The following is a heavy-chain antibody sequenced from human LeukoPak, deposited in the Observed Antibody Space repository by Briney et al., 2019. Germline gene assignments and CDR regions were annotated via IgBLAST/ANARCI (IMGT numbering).Heavy chain of an antibody. CDR1: GYTFTSYY. V-gene: IGHV1-46*01. CDR3: ARDYSSGWPNFDY. CDR2: INPSGGGT. D-gene: IGHD6-19*01. Sequence: GASVKVSCKASGYTFTSYYMHWVRQAPGQGLEWMGMINPSGGGTTYAQKFQGRLTMTRDTSTSTVYMELSSLRSDDTAVYYCARDYSSGWPNFDYWGQGTLVTVSS. J-gene: IGHJ4*02.